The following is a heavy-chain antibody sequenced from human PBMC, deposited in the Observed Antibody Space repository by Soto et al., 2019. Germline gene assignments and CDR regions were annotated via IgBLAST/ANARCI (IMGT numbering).Heavy chain of an antibody. CDR2: IYSGGST. CDR3: ARGLQNWNRRFGLAY. CDR1: GFTVSSNY. D-gene: IGHD1-1*01. Sequence: GGSLRLSCAASGFTVSSNYMSWVRQAPGKGLEWVSVIYSGGSTYYADSVKGRFTISRDNSKNTLYLQMNSLRAEDTAVYYCARGLQNWNRRFGLAYWGQGTLVTVSS. V-gene: IGHV3-53*01. J-gene: IGHJ4*02.